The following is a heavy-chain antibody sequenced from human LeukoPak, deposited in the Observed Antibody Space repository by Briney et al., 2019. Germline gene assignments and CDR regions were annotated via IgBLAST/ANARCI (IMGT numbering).Heavy chain of an antibody. CDR1: GGSITSGDYY. D-gene: IGHD4-17*01. V-gene: IGHV4-61*02. Sequence: PSETVSLTCTVSGGSITSGDYYWSWLRQPAGKGLEWIGRIYLGGSSSYNPSLKSRVTISADTSKNQFSLILSSVTAADTALYYCARDLYGDGSYFDPWGQGTLVTVSS. CDR2: IYLGGSS. J-gene: IGHJ5*02. CDR3: ARDLYGDGSYFDP.